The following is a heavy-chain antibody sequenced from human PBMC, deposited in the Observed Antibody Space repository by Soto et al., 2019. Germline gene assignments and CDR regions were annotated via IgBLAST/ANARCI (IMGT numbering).Heavy chain of an antibody. D-gene: IGHD3-10*01. Sequence: SETLSLTCTVSGGSFSSTFYYWGWFRHPPGDGLEWIGNIYFSGNTYYSPSLKSRLTISLDASKTQFSLNLNSVAAADTAVYYCARSLVRGMSFDSWGQGNLVTGSS. CDR1: GGSFSSTFYY. V-gene: IGHV4-39*01. J-gene: IGHJ4*02. CDR3: ARSLVRGMSFDS. CDR2: IYFSGNT.